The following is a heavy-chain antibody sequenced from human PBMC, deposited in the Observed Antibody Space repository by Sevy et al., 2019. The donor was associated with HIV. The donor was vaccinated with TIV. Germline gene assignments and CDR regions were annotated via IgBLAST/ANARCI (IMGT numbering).Heavy chain of an antibody. J-gene: IGHJ4*02. D-gene: IGHD2-8*01. CDR2: LSFGCGEI. V-gene: IGHV3-23*01. CDR3: AREGCTKPHDY. Sequence: RGSLRLSCAASGFTFSKYSMSWVRQPPGKGLEWVSTLSFGCGEINHADSVKGRFTISRDNSKNSLYLQMNNLRAEDTAVYYCAREGCTKPHDYSGQRTLVTVSS. CDR1: GFTFSKYS.